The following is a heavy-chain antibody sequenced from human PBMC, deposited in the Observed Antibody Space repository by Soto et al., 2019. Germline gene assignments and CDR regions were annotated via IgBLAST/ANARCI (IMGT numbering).Heavy chain of an antibody. D-gene: IGHD3-10*01. CDR3: ARGSGAHYNSGTLLN. CDR1: GFPCITFA. Sequence: PGGSLRPSCAASGFPCITFAITWVRQSPWKGPEWVSAISGTGSRTWYADSVRGRFTVSRDNSKNTLYLQVNSLRTEDTAVYYCARGSGAHYNSGTLLNWGQGTLVTVSS. CDR2: ISGTGSRT. V-gene: IGHV3-23*01. J-gene: IGHJ4*02.